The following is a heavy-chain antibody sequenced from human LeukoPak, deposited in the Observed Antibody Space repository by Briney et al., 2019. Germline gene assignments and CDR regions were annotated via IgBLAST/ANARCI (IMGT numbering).Heavy chain of an antibody. J-gene: IGHJ6*02. CDR2: FYSGGST. Sequence: GGSLRLSCAASGFTVSTNYMNWVRQAPGKGLEWVSVFYSGGSTYYADSVKGRFTISRDNSKNTLYLQMNSLRAEDTAVYYCARDTVTTFRFRDYYYYGMDVWGQGTTVTVAS. V-gene: IGHV3-53*01. D-gene: IGHD4-17*01. CDR3: ARDTVTTFRFRDYYYYGMDV. CDR1: GFTVSTNY.